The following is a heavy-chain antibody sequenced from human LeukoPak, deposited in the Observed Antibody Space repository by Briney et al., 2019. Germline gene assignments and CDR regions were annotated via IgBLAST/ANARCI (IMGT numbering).Heavy chain of an antibody. Sequence: GGSLRLSCAASGFTFSDYDMSWIRQAPGKGLEWFSYISSSGRTKYYADSMKGRFTISRDYAKNSLYLQMNSLRAEDTAVYYCARSLLGSSSGYLDYWGQGTLVTVSS. J-gene: IGHJ4*02. CDR3: ARSLLGSSSGYLDY. V-gene: IGHV3-11*04. CDR1: GFTFSDYD. CDR2: ISSSGRTK. D-gene: IGHD3-22*01.